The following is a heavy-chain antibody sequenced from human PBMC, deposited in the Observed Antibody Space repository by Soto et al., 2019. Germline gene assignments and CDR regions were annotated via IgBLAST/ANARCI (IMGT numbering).Heavy chain of an antibody. Sequence: SETLSLTCAVYGGSFSGYYLSWIRQPPGKGLEWIGEINHSGSTNYNPSLKSRVTISVDTSKNQFSLKLSSVTAADTAVYYCARAGHYYGSGSATPYYYYGMDVWGQGTTVTVSS. CDR3: ARAGHYYGSGSATPYYYYGMDV. J-gene: IGHJ6*02. V-gene: IGHV4-34*01. D-gene: IGHD3-10*01. CDR2: INHSGST. CDR1: GGSFSGYY.